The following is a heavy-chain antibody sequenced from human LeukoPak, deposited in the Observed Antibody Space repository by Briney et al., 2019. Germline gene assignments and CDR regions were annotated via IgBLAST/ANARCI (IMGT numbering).Heavy chain of an antibody. Sequence: SETLSLTCTVSGGSISNSDYYWGWIRQPPGKGLEWIGRIYYSGSTYYNPSLKSRVTMSVDTSKNQFSLKLSSVTAAHTAVYYCARHAGGISATGTRPFDYWGQGTLVTVSS. CDR2: IYYSGST. V-gene: IGHV4-39*01. CDR1: GGSISNSDYY. CDR3: ARHAGGISATGTRPFDY. J-gene: IGHJ4*02. D-gene: IGHD6-13*01.